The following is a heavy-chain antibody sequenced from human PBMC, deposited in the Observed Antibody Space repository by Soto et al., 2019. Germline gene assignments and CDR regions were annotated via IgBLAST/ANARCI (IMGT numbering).Heavy chain of an antibody. CDR3: ATDLSGGKGDTAMADNWFDP. J-gene: IGHJ5*02. CDR2: FDPEDGET. V-gene: IGHV1-24*01. CDR1: GYTLTELS. Sequence: ASVKVSCKVSGYTLTELSMHWVRQAPGKGLEWMGGFDPEDGETIYAQKFQGRVTMTEDTSTDTAYMELSSLRSEDTAVYYCATDLSGGKGDTAMADNWFDPWGQGTLVTVSS. D-gene: IGHD5-18*01.